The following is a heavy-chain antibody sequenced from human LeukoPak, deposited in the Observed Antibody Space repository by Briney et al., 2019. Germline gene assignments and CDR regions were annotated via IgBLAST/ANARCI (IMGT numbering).Heavy chain of an antibody. Sequence: PGGSLRLSCAASGFTFSSFATSWVRQAPGKGLEWVSAISYTGGSTYYAASVKGRFTISRDNSKNTLYLQMNSLRAEDTAVYYCARHYDYGDYFEYWGQGTLVTVSS. CDR3: ARHYDYGDYFEY. CDR1: GFTFSSFA. D-gene: IGHD4-17*01. V-gene: IGHV3-23*01. CDR2: ISYTGGST. J-gene: IGHJ4*02.